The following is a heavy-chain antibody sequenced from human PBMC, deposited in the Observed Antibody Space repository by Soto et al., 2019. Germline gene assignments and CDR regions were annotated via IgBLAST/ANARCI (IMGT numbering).Heavy chain of an antibody. D-gene: IGHD4-17*01. Sequence: ASVKVSCKASGYTFTGYYMHWVRQAPGQGLEWMGWINPNSGGTNYAQKFQGWVTMTRDTTISTAYMELSRLGSDDTAVYYCARGTTGLGSMEATTTPTHWFDPWGQGTLVTVSS. V-gene: IGHV1-2*04. CDR3: ARGTTGLGSMEATTTPTHWFDP. CDR1: GYTFTGYY. J-gene: IGHJ5*02. CDR2: INPNSGGT.